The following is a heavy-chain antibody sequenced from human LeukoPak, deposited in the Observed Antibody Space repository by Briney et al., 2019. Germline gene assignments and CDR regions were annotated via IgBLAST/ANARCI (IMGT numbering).Heavy chain of an antibody. J-gene: IGHJ3*02. CDR3: ARDMPVTKRNRAFDI. CDR1: GGSISSGGYY. CDR2: IYYSGST. V-gene: IGHV4-31*03. D-gene: IGHD2-2*01. Sequence: KASETLSLTCTVSGGSISSGGYYWSWIRQHPGKGLEWIGYIYYSGSTYYNPSLKSRVTISVDTSKNQFSLKLSSVTAADTAVYYCARDMPVTKRNRAFDIWGQGTMVTVSS.